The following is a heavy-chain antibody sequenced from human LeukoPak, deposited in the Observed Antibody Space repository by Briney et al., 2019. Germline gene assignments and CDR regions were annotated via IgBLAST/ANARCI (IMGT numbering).Heavy chain of an antibody. CDR3: ARKDSSGWYGSTSYGMDV. Sequence: GASVKVSCKASGYTFTSYDINWVRQATGQGLEWMGWMNPNSGNTGYAQKFQGRVTMTRNTSISTAYMELSSLRSEDTAVYYCARKDSSGWYGSTSYGMDVWGQGTTVTVSS. CDR2: MNPNSGNT. CDR1: GYTFTSYD. J-gene: IGHJ6*02. V-gene: IGHV1-8*01. D-gene: IGHD6-19*01.